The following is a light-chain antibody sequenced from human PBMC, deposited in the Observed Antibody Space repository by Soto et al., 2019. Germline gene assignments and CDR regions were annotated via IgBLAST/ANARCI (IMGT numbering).Light chain of an antibody. CDR1: QSVSSY. J-gene: IGKJ5*01. CDR3: QQRSSWPPIT. V-gene: IGKV3-11*01. CDR2: DAS. Sequence: EIVLTHSPVTLSLSPWERTTLSCRASQSVSSYLAWYQQKPGQAPRLLIYDASNRATGIPARFSGGGSGTDFTLTIDNLEPEDFAIYYCQQRSSWPPITFGQGTRLEIK.